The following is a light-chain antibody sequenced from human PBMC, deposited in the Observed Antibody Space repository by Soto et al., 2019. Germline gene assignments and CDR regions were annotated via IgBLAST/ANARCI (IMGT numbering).Light chain of an antibody. CDR1: QSLLSSSDNRNY. V-gene: IGKV4-1*01. Sequence: DVVMTQSPDSLALSLGERATINSKSSQSLLSSSDNRNYLAWFQQKVGQPPKLLIRWSSTRASGVPDRFSASGSATDFTLTIISLQDEDVAVYYCQTYYRVPLTFCGGTKVELK. CDR3: QTYYRVPLT. J-gene: IGKJ4*01. CDR2: WSS.